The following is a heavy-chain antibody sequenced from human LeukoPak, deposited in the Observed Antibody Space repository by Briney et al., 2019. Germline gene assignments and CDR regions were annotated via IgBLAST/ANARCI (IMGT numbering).Heavy chain of an antibody. CDR1: GYTFTSYY. J-gene: IGHJ3*02. CDR2: INPSGGST. V-gene: IGHV1-46*01. Sequence: GASVKVSCKASGYTFTSYYLHWVRQAPGQGLEWMGIINPSGGSTSYAQKFQGRVTMTRDTSTSTVYMELSSLRSEDTAVYYCARRGSGYYDSREAFDIWGQGTMVTVSS. CDR3: ARRGSGYYDSREAFDI. D-gene: IGHD3-22*01.